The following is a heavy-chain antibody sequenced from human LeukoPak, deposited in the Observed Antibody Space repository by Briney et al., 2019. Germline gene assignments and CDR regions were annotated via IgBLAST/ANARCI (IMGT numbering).Heavy chain of an antibody. CDR1: GFTFDDYA. J-gene: IGHJ4*02. CDR2: ISWNSGSI. D-gene: IGHD3-10*01. CDR3: AKPYYYGSGSSTFYFDY. V-gene: IGHV3-9*01. Sequence: PGRSLRLSCAASGFTFDDYAMHWVRQAPGKGLEWVSGISWNSGSIGYADSVKGRFTISRDNAKNSLYLQMNSLRAEDTALYYCAKPYYYGSGSSTFYFDYWGQGTLVTVSS.